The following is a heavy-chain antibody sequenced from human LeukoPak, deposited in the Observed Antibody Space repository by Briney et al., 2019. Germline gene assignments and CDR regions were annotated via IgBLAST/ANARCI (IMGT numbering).Heavy chain of an antibody. CDR1: GGSISSYY. CDR3: ARRDRANFDY. Sequence: SETLSLTCTVSGGSISSYYWSSIRQPPGKGLEWIGYIYYSGSTNYNPSLKSRVTISVDTSKNQFSLKLSSVTAADTAVYYCARRDRANFDYWGQGTLVTVSS. V-gene: IGHV4-59*01. J-gene: IGHJ4*02. CDR2: IYYSGST. D-gene: IGHD5-24*01.